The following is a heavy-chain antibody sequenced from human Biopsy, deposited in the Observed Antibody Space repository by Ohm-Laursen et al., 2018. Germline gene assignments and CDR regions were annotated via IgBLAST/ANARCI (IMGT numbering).Heavy chain of an antibody. D-gene: IGHD6-19*01. CDR2: INAKTGDT. J-gene: IGHJ4*02. V-gene: IGHV1-2*02. Sequence: ASVKVSCKASGYTFTSYHVHWVRQAPGQGLEWMGWINAKTGDTNYAQKFQGRVTMTRDTSISTAYVDLSSLRSDDTAVYYCALQSVAQMKNFDYWGQGTLVTVSS. CDR1: GYTFTSYH. CDR3: ALQSVAQMKNFDY.